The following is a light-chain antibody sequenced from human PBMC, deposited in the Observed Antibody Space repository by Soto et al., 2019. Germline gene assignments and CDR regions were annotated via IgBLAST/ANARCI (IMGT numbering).Light chain of an antibody. Sequence: QSALTQPPSASGSPGQSVTISCTGTRSDVGDYNYVSWYQQHPGKAPKLMIYEVTKRPSGVPDRFSGSKSGNTASLTISGLQAEDEADYYCCSYAGSYTWVFGGGTKLTVL. CDR3: CSYAGSYTWV. J-gene: IGLJ3*02. CDR2: EVT. V-gene: IGLV2-8*01. CDR1: RSDVGDYNY.